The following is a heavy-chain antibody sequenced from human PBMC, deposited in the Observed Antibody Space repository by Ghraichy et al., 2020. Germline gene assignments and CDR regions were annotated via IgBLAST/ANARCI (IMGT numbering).Heavy chain of an antibody. CDR1: GFTFSSYS. CDR3: ARDPPDGSGYYYFDY. Sequence: GGSLRLSCAASGFTFSSYSMNWVRQAPGKGLEWVSSISSSSSYIYYADSVKGRFTISRDNAKNSLYLQMNSLSAEDTAVYYCARDPPDGSGYYYFDYWGQGTLVTVSS. D-gene: IGHD3-22*01. CDR2: ISSSSSYI. V-gene: IGHV3-21*01. J-gene: IGHJ4*02.